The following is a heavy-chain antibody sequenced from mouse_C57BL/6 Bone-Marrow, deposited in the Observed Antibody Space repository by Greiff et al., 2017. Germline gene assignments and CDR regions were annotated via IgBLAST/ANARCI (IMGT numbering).Heavy chain of an antibody. CDR1: GYTFTSYW. D-gene: IGHD3-2*02. CDR2: IHPNSGST. Sequence: QVQLQQPGAELVKPGASVKLSCKASGYTFTSYWMHWVKQRPGQGLEWIGMIHPNSGSTNYNEKFKSKATLTVDKSSSTAYMQLSSLTSEDSAVYYCARFRLPHYYAMDYWGQGTSVTVSS. V-gene: IGHV1-64*01. J-gene: IGHJ4*01. CDR3: ARFRLPHYYAMDY.